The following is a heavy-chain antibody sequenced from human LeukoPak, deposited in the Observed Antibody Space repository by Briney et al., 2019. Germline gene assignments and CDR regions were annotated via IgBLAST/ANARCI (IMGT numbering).Heavy chain of an antibody. CDR3: ARGDDFWSGYRPLYYYYGMDV. CDR2: IWYDGGNK. Sequence: GRSLRLSCAASGFTFSSYGMPWVRQAPGKGLEWVAVIWYDGGNKYYADSVKGRFTISRDNSKNTLYLQMNSLRAEDTAVYYCARGDDFWSGYRPLYYYYGMDVWGQGTTVTVSS. V-gene: IGHV3-33*01. CDR1: GFTFSSYG. J-gene: IGHJ6*02. D-gene: IGHD3-3*01.